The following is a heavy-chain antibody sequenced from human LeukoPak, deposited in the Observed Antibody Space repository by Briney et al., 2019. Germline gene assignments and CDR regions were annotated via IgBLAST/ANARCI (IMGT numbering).Heavy chain of an antibody. Sequence: ASVKVSCKASGYTFTGYYMHWVRQAPGQGLEWMGWINPNSGGTNYAQKFQGRVTMTRDTSISTAYMELSRLRSGDTAVHYCARVSHSGYEDYWGQGTLVTVSS. CDR2: INPNSGGT. CDR1: GYTFTGYY. D-gene: IGHD5-12*01. V-gene: IGHV1-2*02. J-gene: IGHJ4*02. CDR3: ARVSHSGYEDY.